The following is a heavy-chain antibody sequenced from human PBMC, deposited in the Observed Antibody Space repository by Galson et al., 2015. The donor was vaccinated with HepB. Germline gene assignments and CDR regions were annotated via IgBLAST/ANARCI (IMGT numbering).Heavy chain of an antibody. CDR1: GGSFSGYY. D-gene: IGHD6-13*01. Sequence: LSLTCAVYGGSFSGYYWSWIRQPPGKGLEWIGEINHSGSTNYNPSLKSRVTISVDTSKNQFSLKLSSVTAADTAVCYCARGADSSSRPPDSYYFDYWGQGTLVTVSS. V-gene: IGHV4-34*01. CDR3: ARGADSSSRPPDSYYFDY. CDR2: INHSGST. J-gene: IGHJ4*02.